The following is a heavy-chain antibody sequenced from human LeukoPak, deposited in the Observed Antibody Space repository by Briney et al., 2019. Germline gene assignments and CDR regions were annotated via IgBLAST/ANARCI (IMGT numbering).Heavy chain of an antibody. J-gene: IGHJ6*02. Sequence: SETLSLTCTVSNGSMSSYFRSWIRQPPGKGLEWIGYIYYSGSANFNPSLKSRVTISVDTSKNQFSLKLSSVTAADTAVYYCARGAVIAAADEYYYGMDVWGQGTTVTVSS. D-gene: IGHD6-13*01. CDR3: ARGAVIAAADEYYYGMDV. CDR2: IYYSGSA. V-gene: IGHV4-59*01. CDR1: NGSMSSYF.